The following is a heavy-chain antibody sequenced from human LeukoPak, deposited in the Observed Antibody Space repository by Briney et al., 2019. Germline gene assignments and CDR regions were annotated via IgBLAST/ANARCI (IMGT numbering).Heavy chain of an antibody. Sequence: SETLSLTCAVYGGSFSGYYWSWIRQPPGKGLEWIGEINHSGSTNYNPSLKSRVTISVDTSKNQFSLKLSSVTAADTAVYSCASVGVATNDAFDIWGQGTMVTVSS. D-gene: IGHD5-12*01. CDR2: INHSGST. J-gene: IGHJ3*02. CDR1: GGSFSGYY. CDR3: ASVGVATNDAFDI. V-gene: IGHV4-34*01.